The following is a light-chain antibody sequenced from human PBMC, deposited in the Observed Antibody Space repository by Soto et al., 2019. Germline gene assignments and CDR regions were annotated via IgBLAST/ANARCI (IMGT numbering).Light chain of an antibody. CDR3: QHVYSFPHT. Sequence: DIQMTQSPSSLSASVGDRVTITCRASQSISSYLNWYQQKPGKAPKLLIYAASSLQSGVPSRFSGSGSGTDFTLTINSLQPEDFATYSCQHVYSFPHTFGPGTKVEV. J-gene: IGKJ2*01. V-gene: IGKV1-39*01. CDR1: QSISSY. CDR2: AAS.